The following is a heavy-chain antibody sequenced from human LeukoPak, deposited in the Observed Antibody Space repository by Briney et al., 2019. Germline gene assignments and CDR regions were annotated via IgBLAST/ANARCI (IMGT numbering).Heavy chain of an antibody. V-gene: IGHV1-2*02. Sequence: GASVKVSCTASGYTFTGYYMHWVRQAPGQGLEWMGWINPNSGGTNYAQKFQGRVTMTRDTSISTAYMELSRLRSDDTAVYYCARVVATNNFRLDYWGQGTLVTVSS. CDR1: GYTFTGYY. D-gene: IGHD5-24*01. CDR2: INPNSGGT. CDR3: ARVVATNNFRLDY. J-gene: IGHJ4*02.